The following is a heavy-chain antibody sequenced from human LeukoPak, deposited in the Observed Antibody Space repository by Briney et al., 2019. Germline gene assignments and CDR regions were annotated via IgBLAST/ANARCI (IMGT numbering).Heavy chain of an antibody. CDR3: ARSKWSSTNLMPPYFDY. J-gene: IGHJ4*01. Sequence: GSLRLSCAASGFTFSPYSMNWVRQAPGKGLEWVSSISSSSGYIYYADSVKGRFTISRDNAKNSLYLQMNSLRAEDTAVYYCARSKWSSTNLMPPYFDYWGRGTLVTVSS. CDR1: GFTFSPYS. CDR2: ISSSSGYI. V-gene: IGHV3-21*01. D-gene: IGHD2-2*01.